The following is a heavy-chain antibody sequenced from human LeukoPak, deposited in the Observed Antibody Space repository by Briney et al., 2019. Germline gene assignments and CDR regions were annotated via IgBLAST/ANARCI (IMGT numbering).Heavy chain of an antibody. CDR2: IYHSGST. CDR1: GYSISSGYY. J-gene: IGHJ3*02. V-gene: IGHV4-38-2*02. D-gene: IGHD6-6*01. Sequence: PSETLSLTCTVSGYSISSGYYWGWIRQPPGKGLEWIGSIYHSGSTYYNPSLKSRVTISVDRSKNQFSLKLSSVTAADTAVYYCARAWSSSSSGHAFDIWGQGTMVTVSS. CDR3: ARAWSSSSSGHAFDI.